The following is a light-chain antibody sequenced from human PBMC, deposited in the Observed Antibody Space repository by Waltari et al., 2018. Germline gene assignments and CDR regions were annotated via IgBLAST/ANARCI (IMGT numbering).Light chain of an antibody. V-gene: IGLV2-23*03. CDR2: EGN. Sequence: QSALTHPASVSGSPGQSITISCTGFTSNVGSYNLVSWYQKHPGKAPKLLIYEGNRRPSGVSNRFSGSKSDNTASLTLSGLQAEDEADYYCCSNVGSSVFFGGGTKLTVL. CDR3: CSNVGSSVF. CDR1: TSNVGSYNL. J-gene: IGLJ2*01.